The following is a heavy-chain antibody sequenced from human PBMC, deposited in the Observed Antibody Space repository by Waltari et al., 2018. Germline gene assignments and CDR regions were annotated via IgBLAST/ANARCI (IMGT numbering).Heavy chain of an antibody. CDR1: GYNFTSYG. V-gene: IGHV1-18*01. J-gene: IGHJ4*02. CDR2: ISAYKGNT. Sequence: QVQLVQSGAEVKKPGASVKVSCKASGYNFTSYGISWVRQAPGQGLEWMGWISAYKGNTNYAQKLQGRVTMTTDTATSTAYMELRSLRSDDTAVYYCARGPYSPVVTYYFDYWGQGTLVTVSS. CDR3: ARGPYSPVVTYYFDY. D-gene: IGHD6-13*01.